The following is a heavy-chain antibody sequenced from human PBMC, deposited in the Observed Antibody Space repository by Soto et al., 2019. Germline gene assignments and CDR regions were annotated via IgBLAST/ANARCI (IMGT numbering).Heavy chain of an antibody. CDR2: IYYSGST. CDR1: GGSISSGDYY. V-gene: IGHV4-30-4*01. CDR3: ARVPIYYDSSGYYSGVWFNP. J-gene: IGHJ5*02. Sequence: SETLSLTCTVSGGSISSGDYYWSWIRQPPGKGLEWIGYIYYSGSTYYNPSLKSRVTISVDTSKNQFSLKLSSVTAADTAVYYCARVPIYYDSSGYYSGVWFNPWGQGTLVTVSS. D-gene: IGHD3-22*01.